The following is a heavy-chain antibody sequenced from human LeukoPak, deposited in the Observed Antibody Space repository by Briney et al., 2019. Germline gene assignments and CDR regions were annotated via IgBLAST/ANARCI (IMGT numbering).Heavy chain of an antibody. CDR2: FDPEDGET. V-gene: IGHV1-24*01. Sequence: ASVKVSCKVSGYTLTELSMHWVRQAPGKGLEWMGGFDPEDGETIYAQKFQGRVTMTEDTSTDTAYMELSSLRSEDTAVYYCARGGPYSGYDSGDYFDYWGQGTLVTVSS. CDR3: ARGGPYSGYDSGDYFDY. J-gene: IGHJ4*02. CDR1: GYTLTELS. D-gene: IGHD5-12*01.